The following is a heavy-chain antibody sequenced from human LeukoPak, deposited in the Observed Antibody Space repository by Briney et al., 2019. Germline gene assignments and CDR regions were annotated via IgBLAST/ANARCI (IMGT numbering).Heavy chain of an antibody. CDR3: ARLGRVVDDWYFDL. CDR1: GGTFSSYA. D-gene: IGHD2-15*01. Sequence: ASVKVSCKASGGTFSSYAMSWVRQAPGQGLEWMGGIIPIFGTANYAQKFQGRVTITGDASTSKAYMELSSLRSEDTAVYYCARLGRVVDDWYFDLWGRGTLVTVSS. J-gene: IGHJ2*01. V-gene: IGHV1-69*13. CDR2: IIPIFGTA.